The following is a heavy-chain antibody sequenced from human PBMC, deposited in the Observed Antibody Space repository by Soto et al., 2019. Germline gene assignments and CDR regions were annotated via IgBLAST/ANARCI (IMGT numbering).Heavy chain of an antibody. CDR3: ARDSRRGRYCSGGSCYPRGCMDV. CDR1: GYTFTSYY. J-gene: IGHJ6*02. CDR2: INPSGGST. V-gene: IGHV1-46*01. D-gene: IGHD2-15*01. Sequence: ASVKVSCKASGYTFTSYYMHWVRQAPGQGLEWMGIINPSGGSTSYAQKFQGRVTMTRDTSTSTVYMELSSLRSEDTAVYYCARDSRRGRYCSGGSCYPRGCMDVWGQGTTVTVSS.